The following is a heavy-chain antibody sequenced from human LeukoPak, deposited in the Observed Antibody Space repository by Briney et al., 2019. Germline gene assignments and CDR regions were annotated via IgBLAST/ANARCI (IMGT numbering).Heavy chain of an antibody. CDR3: ARVNTATDAFDF. Sequence: PSQTLSLTCTVSGGSISSGGYYWSWIRQHPGKGLEWIGYIYYSGSTYYNPSLKSRVTISVDTSKNQFSLKLSSVTAADTAVYHCARVNTATDAFDFWGQGTMVTVSS. J-gene: IGHJ3*01. V-gene: IGHV4-31*03. D-gene: IGHD5-18*01. CDR2: IYYSGST. CDR1: GGSISSGGYY.